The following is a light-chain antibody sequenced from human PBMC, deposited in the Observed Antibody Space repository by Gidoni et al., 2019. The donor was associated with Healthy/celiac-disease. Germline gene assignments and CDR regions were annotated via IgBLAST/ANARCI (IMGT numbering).Light chain of an antibody. Sequence: QSVLPQPPSASGTPGQRVTISCSGSSSNIGSNTVNCYQQLPGTAPKLLLYSNNQRPSGVPDRFSGSKSGTSASLAISGLQSEDEADYYCAAWDDSLNGPVVFGGGTKLTVL. CDR3: AAWDDSLNGPVV. CDR1: SSNIGSNT. J-gene: IGLJ2*01. V-gene: IGLV1-44*01. CDR2: SNN.